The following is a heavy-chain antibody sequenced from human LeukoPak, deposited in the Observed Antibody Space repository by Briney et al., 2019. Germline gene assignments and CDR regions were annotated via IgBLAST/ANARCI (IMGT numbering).Heavy chain of an antibody. CDR3: ARQAYCSSTSCYDLGWFDP. CDR2: IYHSGST. J-gene: IGHJ5*02. Sequence: SETLSLTCAVSGYSISSGYYWGWIRQPPGKGLEWIGSIYHSGSTYYNPSLKSRVTISVDTSKNQFPLKLSSVTAADTAVYYCARQAYCSSTSCYDLGWFDPWGQGTLVTVSS. CDR1: GYSISSGYY. D-gene: IGHD2-2*01. V-gene: IGHV4-38-2*01.